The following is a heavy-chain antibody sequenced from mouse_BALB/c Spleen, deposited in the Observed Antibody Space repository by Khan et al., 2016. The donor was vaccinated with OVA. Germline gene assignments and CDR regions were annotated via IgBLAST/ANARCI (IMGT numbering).Heavy chain of an antibody. V-gene: IGHV3-2*02. CDR3: ARRSV. CDR2: ITYSGST. J-gene: IGHJ1*01. Sequence: EVQLQESGPGLVKPSQSLSLTCTVTGYSITSDYAWNWIRQFPGNKLEWMGYITYSGSTSYNPSLKSRISITRNTSKNQFFLQLKSVTTDDTATYFCARRSVWGAGTTVTVSS. CDR1: GYSITSDYA.